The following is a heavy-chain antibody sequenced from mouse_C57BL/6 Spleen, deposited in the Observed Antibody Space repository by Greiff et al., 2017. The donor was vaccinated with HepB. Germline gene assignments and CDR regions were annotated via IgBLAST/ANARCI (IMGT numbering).Heavy chain of an antibody. D-gene: IGHD1-1*01. Sequence: QVQLKQPGTELVKPGASVKLSCKASGYTFTSYWMHWVKQRPGQGLEWIGNINPSNGGTNYNEKFKSKATLTVDKSSSTAYMQLSSLTSEDSAVYYCAREDFYYGSSYSYWYFDVWGTGTTVTVSS. CDR1: GYTFTSYW. CDR3: AREDFYYGSSYSYWYFDV. V-gene: IGHV1-53*01. CDR2: INPSNGGT. J-gene: IGHJ1*03.